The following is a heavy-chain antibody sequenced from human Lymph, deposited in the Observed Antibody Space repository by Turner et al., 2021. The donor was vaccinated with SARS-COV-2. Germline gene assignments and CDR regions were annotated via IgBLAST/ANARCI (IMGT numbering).Heavy chain of an antibody. CDR3: AREMGSGSDY. V-gene: IGHV3-30*04. CDR2: ISYDGSNK. Sequence: QVQLVESGGGVVQPGRSLRLSCTASGFTFSSYAMHWVRQAPGKGLGWLSLISYDGSNKYYADSVKGRFTISRDNSKNTLYLQMNSLRTEDTAVYYCAREMGSGSDYWGQGTLVTVSS. D-gene: IGHD3-10*01. J-gene: IGHJ4*02. CDR1: GFTFSSYA.